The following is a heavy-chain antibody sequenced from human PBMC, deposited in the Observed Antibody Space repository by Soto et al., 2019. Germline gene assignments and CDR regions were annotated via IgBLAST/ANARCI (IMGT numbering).Heavy chain of an antibody. Sequence: ASVKVSCKASGGTFSSYAISWVRQAPGQGLEWMGGIIPIFGTANYAQKFQGRVTITAEESTSTAYMELSSLRSEDTAVYYCARYSSSWGENWFDPWGQGTLVTVSS. J-gene: IGHJ5*02. CDR2: IIPIFGTA. V-gene: IGHV1-69*13. CDR1: GGTFSSYA. D-gene: IGHD6-13*01. CDR3: ARYSSSWGENWFDP.